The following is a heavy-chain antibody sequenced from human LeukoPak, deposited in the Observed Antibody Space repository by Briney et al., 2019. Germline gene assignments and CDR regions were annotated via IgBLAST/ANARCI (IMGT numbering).Heavy chain of an antibody. D-gene: IGHD6-19*01. CDR3: ARESEQWPYYYYGMDV. J-gene: IGHJ6*02. CDR1: GVSISSGSYY. CDR2: IYTSGST. V-gene: IGHV4-61*02. Sequence: SETLSLTCTVSGVSISSGSYYWSWIRKPAGKGLEWIGRIYTSGSTNYNPSLKSRVTISVDTSKNQFSLKLSSVTAADTAVYYCARESEQWPYYYYGMDVWGQGTTVTVSS.